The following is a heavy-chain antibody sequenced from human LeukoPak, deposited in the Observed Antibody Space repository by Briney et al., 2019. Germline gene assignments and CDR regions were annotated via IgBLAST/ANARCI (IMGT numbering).Heavy chain of an antibody. CDR1: GYSISSGYY. V-gene: IGHV4-38-2*01. CDR3: AAHGSGNYGDWFDP. D-gene: IGHD3-10*01. CDR2: IYHSGST. J-gene: IGHJ5*02. Sequence: SETLSLTCAVSGYSISSGYYWGWIRQPPGKGLEWIGTIYHSGSTYYNPSLKSRVTISVDTSKNQFSLKLSSVTAADTAVYYCAAHGSGNYGDWFDPWGQGTLVTVSS.